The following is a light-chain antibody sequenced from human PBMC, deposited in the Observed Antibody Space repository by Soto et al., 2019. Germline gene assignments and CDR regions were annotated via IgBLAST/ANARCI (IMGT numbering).Light chain of an antibody. CDR1: QSASGN. Sequence: EIVMTQSPATLSVSPGERATLSCRASQSASGNLAWYQQKPGQAPRLLIFAASTRATGIPARFGGSGSGTEFTLPISSLQSEDFAVYYCQQYNNWPPIAFGHGTKVYI. CDR3: QQYNNWPPIA. J-gene: IGKJ3*01. CDR2: AAS. V-gene: IGKV3-15*01.